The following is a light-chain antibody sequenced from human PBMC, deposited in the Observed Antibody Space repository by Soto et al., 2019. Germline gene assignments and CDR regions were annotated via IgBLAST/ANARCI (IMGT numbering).Light chain of an antibody. CDR2: GAS. V-gene: IGKV3-20*01. CDR1: QSVSSNY. CDR3: QYYGTSPQT. J-gene: IGKJ1*01. Sequence: EAVLTQSPATLSFSRGERATLSCRASQSVSSNYLDWYQQKPGQAPRRLIYGASSRATGIPDRFSGSGSGTDFTLTISRLEPEDFAVYYCQYYGTSPQTFGQGTKVDIK.